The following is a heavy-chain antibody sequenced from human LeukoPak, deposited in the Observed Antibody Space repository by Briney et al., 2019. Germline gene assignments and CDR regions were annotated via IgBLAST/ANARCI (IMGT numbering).Heavy chain of an antibody. CDR3: ARGIGITTVRGVDY. J-gene: IGHJ4*02. D-gene: IGHD3-10*01. CDR1: GGSISSYY. V-gene: IGHV4-59*01. Sequence: SETLSLTCTVSGGSISSYYWSWIRQPPGKGLEWIGYIYYSGSTNYNPSLKSRVTISVDTSKNQFSLKLSSVTAADTAVYYCARGIGITTVRGVDYWGQGTLVTVSS. CDR2: IYYSGST.